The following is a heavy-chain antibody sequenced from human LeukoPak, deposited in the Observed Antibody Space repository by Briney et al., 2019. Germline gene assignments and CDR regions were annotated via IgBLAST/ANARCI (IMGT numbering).Heavy chain of an antibody. CDR2: MYYSGST. CDR3: ARPYYYDSRIDP. CDR1: GGSISSGDYY. V-gene: IGHV4-30-4*01. Sequence: SQTLSLTCTVSGGSISSGDYYRSWIRQPPGKGLEWIAYMYYSGSTYYNPSLKSRVTMSADTSKNQLSLKLSSVTAADTAVYYCARPYYYDSRIDPWGQGILVTVSS. D-gene: IGHD3-22*01. J-gene: IGHJ5*02.